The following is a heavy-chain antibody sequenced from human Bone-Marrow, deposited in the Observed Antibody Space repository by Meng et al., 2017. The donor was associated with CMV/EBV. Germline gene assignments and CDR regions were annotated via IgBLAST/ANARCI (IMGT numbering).Heavy chain of an antibody. V-gene: IGHV3-30*04. CDR2: ISYDGSNK. Sequence: GGPLRLSCAASGFTFSSYAMHWVRQAPGKGLEWVAVISYDGSNKYYADSVKGRFTISRDNSKNTLYLQMNSLRAEDTAVYYCARDSAPKPDYDFWSGLDYWGQGTLVTVSS. J-gene: IGHJ4*02. D-gene: IGHD3-3*01. CDR1: GFTFSSYA. CDR3: ARDSAPKPDYDFWSGLDY.